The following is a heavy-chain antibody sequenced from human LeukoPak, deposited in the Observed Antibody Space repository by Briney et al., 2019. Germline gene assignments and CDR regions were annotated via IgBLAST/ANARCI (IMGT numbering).Heavy chain of an antibody. D-gene: IGHD2-15*01. CDR3: ASRDQSCSGDTCYPIDY. CDR2: INREGSST. Sequence: PGGSLRLSCAVSGLTFSSYWMHWVRRAPGKGLVWVSRINREGSSTSYADSVKGRFTISRDNAKNTLYLQMNSLRAEDTAVYYCASRDQSCSGDTCYPIDYWGQGTLVTVSS. V-gene: IGHV3-74*01. CDR1: GLTFSSYW. J-gene: IGHJ4*02.